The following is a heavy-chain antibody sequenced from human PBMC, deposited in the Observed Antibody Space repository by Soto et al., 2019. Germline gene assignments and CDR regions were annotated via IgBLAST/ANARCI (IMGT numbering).Heavy chain of an antibody. D-gene: IGHD3-9*01. J-gene: IGHJ4*02. V-gene: IGHV3-66*01. CDR2: IYSGGST. CDR3: ARGRIFGGTYYDILTGRPYYFDY. Sequence: GGSLRLSCAASGFTVSSNYMSWVRQAPGKGLEWVSVIYSGGSTYYADSVKGRFTISRDNSKNTLYLQMNSLRAEDTAVYYCARGRIFGGTYYDILTGRPYYFDYWGQGTLVTV. CDR1: GFTVSSNY.